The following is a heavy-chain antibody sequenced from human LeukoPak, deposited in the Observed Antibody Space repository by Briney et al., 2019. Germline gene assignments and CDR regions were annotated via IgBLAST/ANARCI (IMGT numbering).Heavy chain of an antibody. CDR2: ISGSGGST. V-gene: IGHV3-23*01. Sequence: QAGGSLRLSCAASGFTFSSYAMSWVRQAPGRGLEWVSAISGSGGSTYYADSVKGRFTISRDNSKNTLYLQMNSLRAEDTAVYYCAKDRGIAVARIGLDYWGQGTLLTVFS. D-gene: IGHD6-19*01. CDR3: AKDRGIAVARIGLDY. CDR1: GFTFSSYA. J-gene: IGHJ4*02.